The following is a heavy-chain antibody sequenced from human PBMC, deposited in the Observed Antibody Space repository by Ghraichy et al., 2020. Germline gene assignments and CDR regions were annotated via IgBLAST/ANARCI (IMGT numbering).Heavy chain of an antibody. Sequence: GGSLRLSCAASGFSFSTYGMHWVRQSPGKGLEWVAVIWNDGGNKHYADSVKGRFTISRDNSRNTLFLQMNGLRSEDTGLYYCARDAAAGQRGVCDYWGQGTLVTVSS. CDR3: ARDAAAGQRGVCDY. CDR2: IWNDGGNK. CDR1: GFSFSTYG. J-gene: IGHJ4*02. V-gene: IGHV3-33*01. D-gene: IGHD6-25*01.